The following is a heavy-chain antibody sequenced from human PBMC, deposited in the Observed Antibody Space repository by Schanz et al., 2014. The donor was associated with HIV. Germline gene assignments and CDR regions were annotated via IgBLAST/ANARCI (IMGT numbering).Heavy chain of an antibody. D-gene: IGHD3-10*01. J-gene: IGHJ4*02. Sequence: VQLVESGGGVVQPGRSLRLSCAASGFTLSSYDMPWVRQATRKGLEWVSGIGTAGDTCYPGSVKGRFTISRENAKHSLFFQMISLRAGDTAVYYCVRGLLFQGFFDSWGQGALVTVSS. V-gene: IGHV3-13*01. CDR2: IGTAGDT. CDR3: VRGLLFQGFFDS. CDR1: GFTLSSYD.